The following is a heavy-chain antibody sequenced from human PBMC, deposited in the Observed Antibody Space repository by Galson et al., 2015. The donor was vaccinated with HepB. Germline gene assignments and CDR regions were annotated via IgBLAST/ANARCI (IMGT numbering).Heavy chain of an antibody. Sequence: SVKVSCKASGYTFTSYGISWVRQAPGQGLEWMGWISAYNGNTNYAQKLQGRVTMTTDTSTSTAYMELRSLRSDDTAVYYCARTARYFDWLFEELFDYWGQGTLVTVSS. J-gene: IGHJ4*02. D-gene: IGHD3-9*01. CDR1: GYTFTSYG. V-gene: IGHV1-18*04. CDR3: ARTARYFDWLFEELFDY. CDR2: ISAYNGNT.